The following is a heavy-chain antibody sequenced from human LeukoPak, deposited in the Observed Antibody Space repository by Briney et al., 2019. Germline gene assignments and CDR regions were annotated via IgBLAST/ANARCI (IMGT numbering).Heavy chain of an antibody. Sequence: SETLSLTCTVSGGSISSSSYYWGWIRQPPGKGLEWIGYIYYSGSTNYNPSLKSRVTISVDTSKNQFSLKLSSVTAADTAVYYCARKVIDCSGGSCYPTSDWFDPWGQGTLVTVSS. J-gene: IGHJ5*02. D-gene: IGHD2-15*01. V-gene: IGHV4-61*05. CDR2: IYYSGST. CDR1: GGSISSSSYY. CDR3: ARKVIDCSGGSCYPTSDWFDP.